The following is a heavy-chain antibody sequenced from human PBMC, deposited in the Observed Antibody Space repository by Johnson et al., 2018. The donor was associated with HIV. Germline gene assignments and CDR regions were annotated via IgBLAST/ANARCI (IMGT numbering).Heavy chain of an antibody. J-gene: IGHJ3*02. Sequence: VQLVESGGGLIQPGGSLRLSCAASGFTVSTYYMTWVRQASGKGLELVSLLYSGGSTYYAASVKGRFTISRYNSKNPLYLKMKGLRAEDTAVYYCASGRQHLVMGDAFDIWGQGTMVTVSS. CDR1: GFTVSTYY. CDR3: ASGRQHLVMGDAFDI. V-gene: IGHV3-53*01. D-gene: IGHD6-13*01. CDR2: LYSGGST.